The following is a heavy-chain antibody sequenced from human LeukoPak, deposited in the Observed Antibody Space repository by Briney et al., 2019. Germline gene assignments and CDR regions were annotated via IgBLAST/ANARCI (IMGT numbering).Heavy chain of an antibody. CDR2: INWDGRSI. J-gene: IGHJ4*02. CDR3: ARSNNTSWHYLDD. D-gene: IGHD2-2*01. V-gene: IGHV3-20*04. CDR1: GFTFDDYG. Sequence: GGSLRLSCTASGFTFDDYGMSWVRHAPGKGLEWVSHINWDGRSIGYADSVKGRFIISRDNSENTLSLQMNSLRLEDAAVYYCARSNNTSWHYLDDWGRGTLVTVSS.